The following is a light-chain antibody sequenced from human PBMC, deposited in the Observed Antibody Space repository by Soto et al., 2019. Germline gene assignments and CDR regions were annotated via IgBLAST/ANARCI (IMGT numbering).Light chain of an antibody. CDR3: AAWDDSLSGMV. V-gene: IGLV1-47*01. J-gene: IGLJ2*01. CDR1: SSNIGSNY. CDR2: RNN. Sequence: QSVLTQPPSASGTPGQRVTISCSGSSSNIGSNYVYWYQQLPGTVPQLLIYRNNERPSGVPDRFSGSKSGTSASLAISGLRSEDEADYYCAAWDDSLSGMVFGGGTKLTVL.